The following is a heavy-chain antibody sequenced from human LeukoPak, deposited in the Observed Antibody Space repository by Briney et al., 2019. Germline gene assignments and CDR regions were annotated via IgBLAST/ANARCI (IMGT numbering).Heavy chain of an antibody. Sequence: PGGSLRLSCAASGFTFSSYAMSWVRQAPGKRLEWVAVISYDGSNKYYADSVKGRFTISRDNSKNTLYLQMNSLRAEDTAVYYCAKGPYGDYGAEKAFDIWGQGTMVTVSS. CDR3: AKGPYGDYGAEKAFDI. CDR1: GFTFSSYA. V-gene: IGHV3-30*18. CDR2: ISYDGSNK. J-gene: IGHJ3*02. D-gene: IGHD4-17*01.